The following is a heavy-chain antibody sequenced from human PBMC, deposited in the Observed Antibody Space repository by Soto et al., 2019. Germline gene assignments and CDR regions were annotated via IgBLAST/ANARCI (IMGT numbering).Heavy chain of an antibody. J-gene: IGHJ5*02. CDR1: GGSISSSSYY. CDR3: ARQAWDIVVVVRGYNWFDP. V-gene: IGHV4-39*01. D-gene: IGHD2-15*01. Sequence: SETLSLTCTVSGGSISSSSYYWGWIRQPPGKGLEWIGSIYYSGSTYYNPSLKSRVTISVDTSKNQFSLKLSSVTAADTAVYYCARQAWDIVVVVRGYNWFDPWGQGTLVTVSS. CDR2: IYYSGST.